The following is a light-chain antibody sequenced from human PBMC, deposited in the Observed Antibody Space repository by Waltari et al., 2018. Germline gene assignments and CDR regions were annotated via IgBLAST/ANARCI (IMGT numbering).Light chain of an antibody. J-gene: IGLJ2*01. CDR3: SSYAGSNNLVV. CDR1: SSDVGGYHY. Sequence: QSALTQPPSASGSPGQPVTISCTGTSSDVGGYHYVPWYQQYPGKAPKLMIYEVSKRPSGVPDRFSGSKSGNTASLTVSGLQAEDEADYYCSSYAGSNNLVVFGGGTKLTVL. V-gene: IGLV2-8*01. CDR2: EVS.